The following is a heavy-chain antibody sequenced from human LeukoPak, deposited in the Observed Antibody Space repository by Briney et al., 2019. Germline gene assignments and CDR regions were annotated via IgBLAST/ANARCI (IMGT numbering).Heavy chain of an antibody. J-gene: IGHJ3*01. CDR1: GFTFSSYG. CDR3: AKDLTYYDSSGYYYAAD. Sequence: GGSLRLSCAASGFTFSSYGMHWVRQAPGKGLEWVAVISYDGSNKYYADSVKGRFTISRDNSKNTLYLQMNSLRAEDTAVYYCAKDLTYYDSSGYYYAADWGQGTMVTVSS. CDR2: ISYDGSNK. D-gene: IGHD3-22*01. V-gene: IGHV3-30*18.